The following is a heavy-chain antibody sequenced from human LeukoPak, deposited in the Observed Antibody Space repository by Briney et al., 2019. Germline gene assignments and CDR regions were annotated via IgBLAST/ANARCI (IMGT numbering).Heavy chain of an antibody. CDR3: ATLIGRLGAPVVDV. Sequence: SETLSLTCTVSGGSISSGSYYWSWIRQPAGKGLEWIGRIYTSGSTNYNPSLKSRVTISVDTSKNQFSLKLSSVTAADTAVYYCATLIGRLGAPVVDVWGKGTTVTISS. V-gene: IGHV4-61*02. CDR1: GGSISSGSYY. CDR2: IYTSGST. D-gene: IGHD3-16*01. J-gene: IGHJ6*04.